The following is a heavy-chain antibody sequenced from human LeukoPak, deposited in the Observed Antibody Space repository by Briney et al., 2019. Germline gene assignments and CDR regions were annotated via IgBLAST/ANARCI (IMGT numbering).Heavy chain of an antibody. D-gene: IGHD3-22*01. CDR3: ANFATYYDSSGRVAY. V-gene: IGHV3-23*01. J-gene: IGHJ4*02. CDR2: ISGSGGST. CDR1: GFTFSSYA. Sequence: GGSLRLSCAASGFTFSSYAMSWVRQAPGKGLEWVSAISGSGGSTYYADSVKGRFTISRDNSKNTLYLQMNSLRAEDTAVYYCANFATYYDSSGRVAYWGQGTLVTVSS.